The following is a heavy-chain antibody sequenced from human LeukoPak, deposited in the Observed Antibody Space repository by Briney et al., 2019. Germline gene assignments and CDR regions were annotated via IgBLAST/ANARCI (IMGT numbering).Heavy chain of an antibody. D-gene: IGHD2/OR15-2a*01. V-gene: IGHV1-2*02. CDR1: GFTFTDYY. CDR3: AREGNGLLSKDFDY. Sequence: ASMKVSCKSSGFTFTDYYIHWVRQAPGQGLEWMGYIGPHSSATSSPQEFQGRVTMNRDTSMSTAYMELTRVKSDDTAVYYCAREGNGLLSKDFDYWGQGTLVSVSS. J-gene: IGHJ4*02. CDR2: IGPHSSAT.